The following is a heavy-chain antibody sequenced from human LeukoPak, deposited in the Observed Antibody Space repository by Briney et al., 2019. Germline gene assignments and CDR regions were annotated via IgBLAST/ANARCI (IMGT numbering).Heavy chain of an antibody. CDR2: VFYNGNT. D-gene: IGHD3-22*01. CDR3: AKHGEDDSGYYADFFDH. Sequence: SETLSLTCTVSGGSINTKTHYWACIRQTPGKGLEWIGSVFYNGNTYCNPSLKSRVTISVDTSKNQFSLRLTSVTAADTAVYYCAKHGEDDSGYYADFFDHYGQGTLVTVSS. V-gene: IGHV4-39*01. CDR1: GGSINTKTHY. J-gene: IGHJ4*02.